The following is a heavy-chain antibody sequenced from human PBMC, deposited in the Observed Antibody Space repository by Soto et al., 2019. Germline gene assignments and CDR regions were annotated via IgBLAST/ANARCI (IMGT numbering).Heavy chain of an antibody. CDR3: AKVRRDIVVVPAAILRGWFDP. Sequence: PGGSLSLSCLASGFTFIYYALSWCRHTPVQGLDGVSGISGGGDSTYYAVSVKGRFTISRDNSKNTLYLQMNSLTAEDTAVYYCAKVRRDIVVVPAAILRGWFDPWGQGTLVTVSS. CDR1: GFTFIYYA. D-gene: IGHD2-2*02. V-gene: IGHV3-23*01. J-gene: IGHJ5*02. CDR2: ISGGGDST.